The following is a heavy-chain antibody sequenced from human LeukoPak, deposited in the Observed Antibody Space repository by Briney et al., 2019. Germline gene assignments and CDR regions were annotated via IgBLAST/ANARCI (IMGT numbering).Heavy chain of an antibody. CDR1: GYTFTSYY. V-gene: IGHV1-46*01. Sequence: VASVKVSCKASGYTFTSYYMHWVRQAPGQGLEWMGIINPSGGSTSYAQKFQGRVTMTRDTSTSTVYMELSSLRSEDTAVYYCARAQMATSSRAAFDIWGQGTMVTVSS. CDR3: ARAQMATSSRAAFDI. D-gene: IGHD5-24*01. J-gene: IGHJ3*02. CDR2: INPSGGST.